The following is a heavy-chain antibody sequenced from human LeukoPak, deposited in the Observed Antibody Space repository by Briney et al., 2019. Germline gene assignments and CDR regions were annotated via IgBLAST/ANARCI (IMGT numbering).Heavy chain of an antibody. Sequence: SETLSLTCTVSGGSISSSPYYWGWIHQPPGKGLEWIGSIYYSGSTYYKPSLKSRVTISVDTSKNQFSLKLSSVTAADTAVYYCARIPADYCYVDVWGKGTTVTVSS. V-gene: IGHV4-39*01. D-gene: IGHD6-25*01. J-gene: IGHJ6*03. CDR3: ARIPADYCYVDV. CDR2: IYYSGST. CDR1: GGSISSSPYY.